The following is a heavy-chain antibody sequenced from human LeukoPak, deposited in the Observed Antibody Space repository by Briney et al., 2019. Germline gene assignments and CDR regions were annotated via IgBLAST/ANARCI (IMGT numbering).Heavy chain of an antibody. Sequence: SETLSLTCTVSGYSISSGYYWGWIRQPPGKGLEWIGSIYHSGSTYYNPSLKSRVTISVDTSKNQFSLKLSSVTAADTAVYYCARGTPGIWGSYYFDYWGQGTLVTVSS. CDR1: GYSISSGYY. CDR2: IYHSGST. J-gene: IGHJ4*02. D-gene: IGHD3-16*01. V-gene: IGHV4-38-2*02. CDR3: ARGTPGIWGSYYFDY.